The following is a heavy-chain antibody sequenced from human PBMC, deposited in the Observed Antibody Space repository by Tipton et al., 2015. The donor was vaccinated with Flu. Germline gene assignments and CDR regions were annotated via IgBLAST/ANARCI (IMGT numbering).Heavy chain of an antibody. CDR3: ARHIEGYSGYENGFDP. CDR1: GDSIGSPYY. CDR2: IHKTGYT. V-gene: IGHV4-38-2*01. D-gene: IGHD5-12*01. J-gene: IGHJ5*02. Sequence: TLSLTCSVSGDSIGSPYYWGWIRQPPGKGLEWIGNIHKTGYTYYNPSLTSRVTISVDTSKNQFSLRPTSVTAADTAMYFCARHIEGYSGYENGFDPWGQGTQVTVSS.